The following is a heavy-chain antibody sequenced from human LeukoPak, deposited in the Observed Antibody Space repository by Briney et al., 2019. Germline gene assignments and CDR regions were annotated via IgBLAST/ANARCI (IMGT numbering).Heavy chain of an antibody. CDR3: ARSRGGDF. V-gene: IGHV1-2*02. CDR1: GYTFTGYF. J-gene: IGHJ1*01. Sequence: GASVKVSCKASGYTFTGYFIHWVRQAPGQGFEWMGWINPNSGATSYAQKLQGRVTMTGDTSISIAYMELSSLRSDDTAMYYCARSRGGDFWGQGTLVTVSS. CDR2: INPNSGAT. D-gene: IGHD2-21*02.